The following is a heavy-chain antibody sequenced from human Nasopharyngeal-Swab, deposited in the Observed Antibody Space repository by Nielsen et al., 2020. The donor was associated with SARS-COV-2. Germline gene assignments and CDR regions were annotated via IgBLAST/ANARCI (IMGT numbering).Heavy chain of an antibody. Sequence: SVKVSCKASGGTFSGFAVTWVRQAPGQGLEWLGRFIPHLGVSNYAQKFQGRVTIVADKSTNTAYMELSSLTSEDTAVYYCARHPDDVLTPFYGVDVWGQGTTVTV. J-gene: IGHJ6*02. CDR2: FIPHLGVS. CDR3: ARHPDDVLTPFYGVDV. CDR1: GGTFSGFA. V-gene: IGHV1-69*04. D-gene: IGHD3-9*01.